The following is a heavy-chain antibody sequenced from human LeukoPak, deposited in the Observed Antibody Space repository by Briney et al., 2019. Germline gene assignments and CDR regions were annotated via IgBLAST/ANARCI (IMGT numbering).Heavy chain of an antibody. Sequence: GRSLRLSCAASGFTFSSYGMHWVRQAPGKGLEWVAVIWYDGSNKYYADSVKGRFTISRDNSKNTLYLQMNSLRAEDTAVYYCAKGDGYCSSTSCYIHYYYYMDVWGKRTTVTVSS. J-gene: IGHJ6*03. V-gene: IGHV3-33*06. CDR1: GFTFSSYG. CDR3: AKGDGYCSSTSCYIHYYYYMDV. CDR2: IWYDGSNK. D-gene: IGHD2-2*02.